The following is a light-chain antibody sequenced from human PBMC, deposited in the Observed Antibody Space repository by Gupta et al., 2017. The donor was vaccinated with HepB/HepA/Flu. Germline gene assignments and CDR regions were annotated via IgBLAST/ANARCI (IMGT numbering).Light chain of an antibody. CDR3: QLLNTYSSIT. Sequence: DIQLTQSPSFLSASVGDRVTITCRASQGISSYLAWYQQKPGKAPKLLIYAASTLQSEVPSRFSGSGSGTEFTLTISSRQPEDFATYYCQLLNTYSSITFGQGTRLEIK. V-gene: IGKV1-9*01. CDR1: QGISSY. J-gene: IGKJ5*01. CDR2: AAS.